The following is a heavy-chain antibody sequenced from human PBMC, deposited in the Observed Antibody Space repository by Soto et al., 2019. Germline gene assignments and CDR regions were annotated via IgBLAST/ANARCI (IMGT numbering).Heavy chain of an antibody. CDR3: TKASAMSGSLSEH. CDR2: IRSDGSDT. D-gene: IGHD5-12*01. V-gene: IGHV3-74*01. J-gene: IGHJ1*01. CDR1: GFTFSSFW. Sequence: EVHLVESGGGLVQPGGSLRLSCEVSGFTFSSFWMHWVRQAPGKGLVWVSRIRSDGSDTNYADSVKGRFTISRDNAKNTLYLQMNSLRAEDTGVYYCTKASAMSGSLSEHWGQETLVIVSS.